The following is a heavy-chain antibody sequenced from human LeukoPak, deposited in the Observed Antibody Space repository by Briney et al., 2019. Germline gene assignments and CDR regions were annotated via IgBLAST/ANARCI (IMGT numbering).Heavy chain of an antibody. CDR2: IYSSGST. CDR1: GGSISSYY. J-gene: IGHJ6*02. Sequence: SETLSLTCTVSGGSISSYYWSWIRQPAGKGLEWIGRIYSSGSTNYNPSLKSRVTMSVHTSKNQFSLKLSSVTAADTAVYYCARDYDFWSGYYTARGLVGYYYGMDVWGQGTTVTVSS. D-gene: IGHD3-3*01. V-gene: IGHV4-4*07. CDR3: ARDYDFWSGYYTARGLVGYYYGMDV.